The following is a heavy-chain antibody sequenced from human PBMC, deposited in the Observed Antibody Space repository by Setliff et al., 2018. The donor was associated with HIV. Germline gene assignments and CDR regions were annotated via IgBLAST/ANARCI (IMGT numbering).Heavy chain of an antibody. CDR1: GVYISNYH. CDR3: ARLLEGPDYSSDFRYFDWFPDV. Sequence: PSETLSLTCTISGVYISNYHWGWIRQPPGRGLEWIGSIHTTGSPKNNPSLQSRVSISIDMAKSLFSLELSSVTAADMAVYYCARLLEGPDYSSDFRYFDWFPDVWGQGTLVTVSS. J-gene: IGHJ4*02. V-gene: IGHV4-4*08. CDR2: IHTTGSP. D-gene: IGHD3-9*01.